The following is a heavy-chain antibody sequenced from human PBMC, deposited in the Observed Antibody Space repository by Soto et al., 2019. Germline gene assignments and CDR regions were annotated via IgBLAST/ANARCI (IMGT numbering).Heavy chain of an antibody. CDR3: ARVRAPRGYSYGRYGMDV. CDR1: GYTFTSYG. J-gene: IGHJ6*02. D-gene: IGHD5-18*01. Sequence: ASVKVSCKASGYTFTSYGISWVRQAPGQGLEWMGWISAYNGNTNYAQKLQGRVTMTTDTSTSTAYMELSSLRSEGTAVYYCARVRAPRGYSYGRYGMDVWGQGTTVTVSS. V-gene: IGHV1-18*04. CDR2: ISAYNGNT.